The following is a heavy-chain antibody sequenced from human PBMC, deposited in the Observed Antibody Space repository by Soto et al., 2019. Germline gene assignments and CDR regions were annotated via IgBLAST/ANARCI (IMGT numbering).Heavy chain of an antibody. Sequence: PSETLSLTCTVSGASISSYYWSWVRQPPGKGLEWIGYIYYSGSTNYNPSLKSRVTISVDTSKNQFSLQLNSVTPEDTAVYYCAREITMVRGAPEDWFDPGGQGTLVTVSS. D-gene: IGHD3-10*01. J-gene: IGHJ5*02. V-gene: IGHV4-59*12. CDR3: AREITMVRGAPEDWFDP. CDR1: GASISSYY. CDR2: IYYSGST.